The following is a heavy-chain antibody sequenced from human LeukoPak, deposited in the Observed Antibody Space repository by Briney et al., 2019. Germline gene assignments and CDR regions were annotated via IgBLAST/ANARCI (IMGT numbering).Heavy chain of an antibody. CDR2: IIPIFGTA. J-gene: IGHJ4*02. D-gene: IGHD3-22*01. CDR3: VSTYYYDRVGSPGY. CDR1: GYTFTSHA. Sequence: SVKVSPKASGYTFTSHAITWVRQAPGEGLEWMGRIIPIFGTANYAQKFQGTVTITADKSTSTTYLELSSLRSEDTAMYYCVSTYYYDRVGSPGYWGQGTLVIVSS. V-gene: IGHV1-69*06.